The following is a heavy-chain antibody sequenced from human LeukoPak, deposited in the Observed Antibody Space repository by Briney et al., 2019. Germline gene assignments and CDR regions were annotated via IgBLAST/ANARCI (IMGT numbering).Heavy chain of an antibody. Sequence: ASVKVSCKASGGTFSSYAISWVRQAPGQGLEWMGGIIPIFGTANYAQKFQGRVTITADRSTSTAYMELSSLRSEDTAVYYCARDTDSSGYYSAALDYWGQGTLVTVSS. CDR2: IIPIFGTA. CDR3: ARDTDSSGYYSAALDY. J-gene: IGHJ4*02. CDR1: GGTFSSYA. D-gene: IGHD3-22*01. V-gene: IGHV1-69*06.